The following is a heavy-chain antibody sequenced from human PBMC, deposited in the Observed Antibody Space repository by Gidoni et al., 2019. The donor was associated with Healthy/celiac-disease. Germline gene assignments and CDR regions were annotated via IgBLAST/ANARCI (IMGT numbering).Heavy chain of an antibody. V-gene: IGHV3-23*01. CDR2: ST. Sequence: STYYADSVKGRFTISRDNSKNTLYLQMNSLRAEDTAVYYCGGSGEDNWFDPWGQGTLVTVSS. J-gene: IGHJ5*02. D-gene: IGHD6-19*01. CDR3: GGSGEDNWFDP.